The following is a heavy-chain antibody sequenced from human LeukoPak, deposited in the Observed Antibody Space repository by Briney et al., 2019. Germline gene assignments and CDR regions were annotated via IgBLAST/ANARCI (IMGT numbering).Heavy chain of an antibody. CDR3: ARLSPRYCSSTSCYPPFDY. J-gene: IGHJ4*02. D-gene: IGHD2-2*01. V-gene: IGHV5-51*01. CDR2: IYPGDSDT. CDR1: GSRFTSYW. Sequence: GESPQISCQGSGSRFTSYWIGWVRPMPGKGLEWMGIIYPGDSDTRYSPSFQGQVTISADKSISTAYLQWSSLKASDTAMYYCARLSPRYCSSTSCYPPFDYWGQGTLVTVSS.